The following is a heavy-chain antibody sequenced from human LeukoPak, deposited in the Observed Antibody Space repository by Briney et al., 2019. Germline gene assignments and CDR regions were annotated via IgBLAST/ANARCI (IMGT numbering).Heavy chain of an antibody. J-gene: IGHJ4*02. CDR3: AKGPVVAATNDY. V-gene: IGHV3-23*01. Sequence: GGSLRLSCAASGVTLSSYAMSWARQAPGKGLEWVSGISSSGSGGSTYYADSVKGRFTISRDNSKNTLYLQMNSLRAEDTAVYYCAKGPVVAATNDYWGQGTLVTVSS. D-gene: IGHD2-15*01. CDR1: GVTLSSYA. CDR2: ISSSGSGGST.